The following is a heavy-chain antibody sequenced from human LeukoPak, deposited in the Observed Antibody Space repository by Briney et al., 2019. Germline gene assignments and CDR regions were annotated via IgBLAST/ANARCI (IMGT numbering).Heavy chain of an antibody. CDR3: ARGGYNFSPNDY. CDR1: GFTFSSYH. V-gene: IGHV3-21*01. J-gene: IGHJ4*02. CDR2: ISSGGTYI. Sequence: GGSLRLSCAASGFTFSSYHMNWVRQAPGKGLEWVSSISSGGTYIYYADSMKGRFTISRDNAKNSLYLQLNSLRAEDTAVYYCARGGYNFSPNDYWGQGTLLTVYS. D-gene: IGHD5-18*01.